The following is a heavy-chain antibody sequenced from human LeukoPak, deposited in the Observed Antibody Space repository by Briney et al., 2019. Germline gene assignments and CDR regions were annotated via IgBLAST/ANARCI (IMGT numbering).Heavy chain of an antibody. D-gene: IGHD2-2*01. CDR3: ARRYCSSTSCYGENYFDY. CDR2: IIPILGIA. Sequence: SVKVSCKASGGTFSSYTISWVRQAPGQGLEWMGRIIPILGIANYAQKFQGRVTITADKSTSTAYMELSSLRSEDTAMYYCARRYCSSTSCYGENYFDYWGQGTLVTVSS. J-gene: IGHJ4*02. CDR1: GGTFSSYT. V-gene: IGHV1-69*02.